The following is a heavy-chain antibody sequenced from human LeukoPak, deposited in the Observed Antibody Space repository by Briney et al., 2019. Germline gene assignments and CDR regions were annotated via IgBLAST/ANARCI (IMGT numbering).Heavy chain of an antibody. CDR1: GFTFSSYE. V-gene: IGHV3-48*03. Sequence: AGGSLRLSCAASGFTFSSYEMNWVRQAPGRGLEWVSYISSSGLTMYYADSVKGRFIVSRDNAKNSLYLQMNSLRAEDTAVYYCARRTTGDDYWGQGTLVTVSS. CDR3: ARRTTGDDY. D-gene: IGHD4-17*01. CDR2: ISSSGLTM. J-gene: IGHJ4*02.